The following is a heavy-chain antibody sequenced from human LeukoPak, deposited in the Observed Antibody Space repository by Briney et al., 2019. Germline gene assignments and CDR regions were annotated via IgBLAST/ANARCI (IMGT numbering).Heavy chain of an antibody. CDR3: AREYGGNSGLYYFDY. CDR1: GGSVSSGSYY. D-gene: IGHD4-23*01. V-gene: IGHV4-61*01. J-gene: IGHJ4*02. CDR2: ISYSGST. Sequence: SETLPLTCAVSGGSVSSGSYYWSWIRQPPGKGLEWIGYISYSGSTNYNPSLKSRVTISEVTSKNQFSLKLSSVTAADTAVYYCAREYGGNSGLYYFDYWGQGTLVTVSS.